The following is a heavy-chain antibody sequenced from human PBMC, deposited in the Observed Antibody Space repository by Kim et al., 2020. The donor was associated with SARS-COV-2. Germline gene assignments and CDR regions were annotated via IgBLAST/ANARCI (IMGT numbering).Heavy chain of an antibody. CDR2: INADSGGT. D-gene: IGHD1-26*01. J-gene: IGHJ5*02. CDR3: AREWADNSFDA. CDR1: GYTFTNYY. V-gene: IGHV1-2*02. Sequence: ASVKVSCKASGYTFTNYYIHWVRQAPGKGLEWMGCINADSGGTHYAQKFRGRVTMNTDTSINTAHMELSGLRSDDTAVFYCAREWADNSFDAWGQGTLVTVSS.